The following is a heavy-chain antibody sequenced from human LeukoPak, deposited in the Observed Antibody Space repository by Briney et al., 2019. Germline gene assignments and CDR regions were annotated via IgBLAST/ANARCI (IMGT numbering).Heavy chain of an antibody. CDR1: GYTFTSYS. D-gene: IGHD2-2*01. J-gene: IGHJ4*02. V-gene: IGHV3-21*01. CDR3: ARYSRVGPAAVGDVDY. Sequence: PGGSLKLSCEASGYTFTSYSMNWVRQAPGQGLEWVSSISSSSSYTYYADSVQGRFTMSRDNAKNTLYLQMNSLRAEDTAVYYCARYSRVGPAAVGDVDYWGQGTLVTVSS. CDR2: ISSSSSYT.